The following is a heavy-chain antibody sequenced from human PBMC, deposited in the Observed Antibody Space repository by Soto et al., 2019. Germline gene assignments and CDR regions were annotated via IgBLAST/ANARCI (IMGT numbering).Heavy chain of an antibody. CDR2: ISYDGSNK. CDR1: GFTFSSYG. CDR3: ANSGIAVAGTLGY. V-gene: IGHV3-30*18. D-gene: IGHD6-19*01. J-gene: IGHJ4*02. Sequence: ESGGGVVQPGRSLRLSCAASGFTFSSYGMHWVRQAPGKGLEWVAVISYDGSNKYYADSVKGRFTISRDNSKNTLYLQMNSLRAEDTAVYYCANSGIAVAGTLGYWGQGTLVTVSS.